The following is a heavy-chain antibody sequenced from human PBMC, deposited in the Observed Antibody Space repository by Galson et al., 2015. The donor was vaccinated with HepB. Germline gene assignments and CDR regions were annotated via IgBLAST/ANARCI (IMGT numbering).Heavy chain of an antibody. CDR3: ARFTGAGRFDY. CDR2: ISSSSSSTI. CDR1: GFSFRTFS. V-gene: IGHV3-48*01. Sequence: SLRLSCAASGFSFRTFSMNWVRQAPGKGLEGVSYISSSSSSTIYYADSVKGRFTISRDNAKNSLYLQMNSLRAEDTAVYYCARFTGAGRFDYWGHGTLVTVSS. J-gene: IGHJ4*01. D-gene: IGHD3-10*01.